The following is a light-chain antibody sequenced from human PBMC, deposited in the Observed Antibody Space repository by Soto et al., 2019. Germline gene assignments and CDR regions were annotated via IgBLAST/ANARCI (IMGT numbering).Light chain of an antibody. V-gene: IGKV1-39*01. CDR3: QQSYSTPLPP. Sequence: DIQMTQSPSSLSASVGDRVTITCRASQSISSYLNWYQQKPGKAPKLLIYAASSLQSGVPSRFSGSGSGTDFTLTISSLQPEDFATYYCQQSYSTPLPPLGGGPKVDIK. CDR2: AAS. CDR1: QSISSY. J-gene: IGKJ4*01.